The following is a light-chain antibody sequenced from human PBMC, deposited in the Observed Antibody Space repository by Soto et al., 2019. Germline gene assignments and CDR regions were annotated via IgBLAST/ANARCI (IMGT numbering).Light chain of an antibody. CDR1: SSDVGGYYF. Sequence: QSVLTQPRSVSGSPGQSVTISCTGTSSDVGGYYFVSWCQQHPGKAPKLMIYDVTKRPSGVPDRFSGSKSGNTASLTISGLQAEDEADYYCCSYAGSFNYVFGTGTKVTV. CDR2: DVT. J-gene: IGLJ1*01. V-gene: IGLV2-11*01. CDR3: CSYAGSFNYV.